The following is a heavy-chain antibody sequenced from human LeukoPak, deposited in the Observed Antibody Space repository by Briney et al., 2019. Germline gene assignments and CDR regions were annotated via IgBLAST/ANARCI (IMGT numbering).Heavy chain of an antibody. CDR2: ITWNSGNI. Sequence: GRSLRLSCAASGFTFDDYAMHWVRQAPGKGLEWVSGITWNSGNIGYADSVKGRFTISRDNAKNSLYLQMNSLRAEDTAVYYCARDDIQLWSPLGYWGQGTLVTVSS. J-gene: IGHJ4*02. CDR3: ARDDIQLWSPLGY. V-gene: IGHV3-9*01. D-gene: IGHD5-18*01. CDR1: GFTFDDYA.